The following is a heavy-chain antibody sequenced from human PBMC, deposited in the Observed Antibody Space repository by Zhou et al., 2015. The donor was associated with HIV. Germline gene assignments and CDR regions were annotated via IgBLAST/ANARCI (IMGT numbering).Heavy chain of an antibody. CDR2: INPNSGGT. D-gene: IGHD6-19*01. CDR1: GYTFTAYY. Sequence: QVQLVQSGAEVKKPGASVKVSCKASGYTFTAYYMHWVRQAPGQGLEWMGWINPNSGGTNYAQKFQGRVTMTRDTSVSTAYMELSRLGSDDSAVYYCARGGIAVAGQTDYWGQGTLVTVSS. J-gene: IGHJ4*02. CDR3: ARGGIAVAGQTDY. V-gene: IGHV1-2*02.